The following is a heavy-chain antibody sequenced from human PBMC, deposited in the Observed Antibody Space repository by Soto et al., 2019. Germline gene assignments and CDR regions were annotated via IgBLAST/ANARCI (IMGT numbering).Heavy chain of an antibody. CDR3: ARSRIMGMTWTFDY. CDR1: RYSLPEYS. Sequence: RGESMTLPRKGSRYSLPEYSSSCVRPMTGKGLEWMGIIYPGDSDTRYSPSFQGQVTISADKSINTAYLQWSSLKASDTAKYYCARSRIMGMTWTFDYRGQATLVTGSS. J-gene: IGHJ4*02. V-gene: IGHV5-51*01. CDR2: IYPGDSDT. D-gene: IGHD1-26*01.